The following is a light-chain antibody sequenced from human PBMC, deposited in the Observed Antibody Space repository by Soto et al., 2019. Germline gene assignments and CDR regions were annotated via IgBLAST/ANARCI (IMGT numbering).Light chain of an antibody. J-gene: IGLJ1*01. CDR3: CSYAGSSLYV. Sequence: QSALTQPASVSGSPGQSITISCTGTSSDVGSYNLVSWYQQHPGKAPKLMIYEVSKRPSGVSNRFSGSKSGNTASLTISGLQAEDEADYYCCSYAGSSLYVFGTGTKVTXL. CDR1: SSDVGSYNL. CDR2: EVS. V-gene: IGLV2-23*02.